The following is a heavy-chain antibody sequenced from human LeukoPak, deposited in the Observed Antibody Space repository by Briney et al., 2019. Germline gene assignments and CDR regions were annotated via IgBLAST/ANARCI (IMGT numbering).Heavy chain of an antibody. Sequence: GGSLRLSCAASGFTFSSYAMSWVRQAPGKGLEWVSAISGSGGSTYYADSVKGRFTISRDNSKNTLYLQMNSLRAEDTAVYYCAKDQWHYDFWSGYQDAFDIWGQGTMVTVSS. V-gene: IGHV3-23*01. D-gene: IGHD3-3*01. CDR1: GFTFSSYA. J-gene: IGHJ3*02. CDR3: AKDQWHYDFWSGYQDAFDI. CDR2: ISGSGGST.